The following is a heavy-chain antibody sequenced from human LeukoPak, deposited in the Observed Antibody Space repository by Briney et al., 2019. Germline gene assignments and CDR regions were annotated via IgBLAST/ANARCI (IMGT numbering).Heavy chain of an antibody. J-gene: IGHJ5*02. D-gene: IGHD2-2*01. CDR2: INAGNGNT. V-gene: IGHV1-3*01. CDR1: GYTFTSYA. Sequence: ASVKVSCKASGYTFTSYAMHWVRQAPGQRLEWMGWINAGNGNTKCSQKFQGRVTITRDTSASTAYMELSSLRSEDTAVYYCARDSRKLLNNWFDPWGQGTLVTVSS. CDR3: ARDSRKLLNNWFDP.